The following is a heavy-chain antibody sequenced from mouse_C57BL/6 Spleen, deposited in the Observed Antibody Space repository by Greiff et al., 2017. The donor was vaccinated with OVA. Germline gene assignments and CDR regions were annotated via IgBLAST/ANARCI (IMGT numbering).Heavy chain of an antibody. Sequence: EVKLVESGGGLVQPKGSLKLSCAASGFSFNTYAMNWVRQAPGKGLEWVARIRSKSNNYATYYADSVKDRFTISRDDSESMLYLQMNNLKTEGTAMDYCVRQPPPYWYFDVWGTGTTVTVSS. V-gene: IGHV10-1*01. D-gene: IGHD6-1*01. J-gene: IGHJ1*03. CDR2: IRSKSNNYAT. CDR3: VRQPPPYWYFDV. CDR1: GFSFNTYA.